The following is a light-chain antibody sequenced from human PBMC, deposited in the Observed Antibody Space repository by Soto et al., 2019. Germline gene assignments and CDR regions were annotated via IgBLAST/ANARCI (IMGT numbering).Light chain of an antibody. Sequence: EIVLTQSPATLSLSPGERATLSCRASQSVSSYLAWYQQKPGQAPRLLIYDASNRATGIPARFSGSGSGTDFPLPISSREPEDFAIYYCQQRSNWLTFGGGTKVEIK. CDR1: QSVSSY. CDR2: DAS. V-gene: IGKV3-11*01. J-gene: IGKJ4*01. CDR3: QQRSNWLT.